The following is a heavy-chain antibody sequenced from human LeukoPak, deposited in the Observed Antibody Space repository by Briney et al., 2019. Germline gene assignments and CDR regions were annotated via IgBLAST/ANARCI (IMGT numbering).Heavy chain of an antibody. Sequence: PGGSLRLSCVASGFTFSSYWMHWVRQAPGKGQVWVSRINSDGSSTSYADSVKGRFTISRDNAKNTLYLQMNSLRAEDTAVYYCARVSYDFWSGGRLDWFDPWGQGTLVTVSS. V-gene: IGHV3-74*01. CDR3: ARVSYDFWSGGRLDWFDP. CDR1: GFTFSSYW. D-gene: IGHD3-3*01. CDR2: INSDGSST. J-gene: IGHJ5*02.